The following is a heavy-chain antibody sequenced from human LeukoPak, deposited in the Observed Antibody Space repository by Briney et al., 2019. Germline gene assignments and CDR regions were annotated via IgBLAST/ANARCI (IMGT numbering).Heavy chain of an antibody. CDR3: AQHLYGVVNIRQ. Sequence: PGGSLRLSCAASGFTFRDAWMTWVRQAPGKGLEWVGRIRSRADGGTAEYATAVEGRFTISRDDSTNTLYLHMSNVKTEDTAVYSRAQHLYGVVNIRQSGHCTLVSV. CDR2: IRSRADGGTA. V-gene: IGHV3-15*01. D-gene: IGHD3-3*01. J-gene: IGHJ1*01. CDR1: GFTFRDAW.